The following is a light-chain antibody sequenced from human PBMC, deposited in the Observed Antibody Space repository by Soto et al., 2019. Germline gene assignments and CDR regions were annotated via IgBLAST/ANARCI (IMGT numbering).Light chain of an antibody. Sequence: QSVLTQPPSVSAAPGQKVTLSCSGSSSNIGNNYVSWYQQLPGTAPKLLIYDNNERPSGIPDRFSGSKSGTSATLVITGLQTGDEADYYCGTWDGSLRGVVFGGGTKLTVL. J-gene: IGLJ2*01. V-gene: IGLV1-51*01. CDR1: SSNIGNNY. CDR3: GTWDGSLRGVV. CDR2: DNN.